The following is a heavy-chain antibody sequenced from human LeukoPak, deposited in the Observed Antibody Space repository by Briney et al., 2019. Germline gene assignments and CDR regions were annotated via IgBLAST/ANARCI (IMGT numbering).Heavy chain of an antibody. J-gene: IGHJ4*02. V-gene: IGHV3-21*01. CDR2: ISSSSSYI. D-gene: IGHD5-24*01. CDR1: GFTFSSYS. Sequence: GGSLRLSCAASGFTFSSYSMNWVRQAPGKGLEWVSSISSSSSYIYYADSVKGRFTISRDNAKNSLHLQMNSLRAEDTAVYYCARAFADGYNSSPFDYWGQGTLVTVSS. CDR3: ARAFADGYNSSPFDY.